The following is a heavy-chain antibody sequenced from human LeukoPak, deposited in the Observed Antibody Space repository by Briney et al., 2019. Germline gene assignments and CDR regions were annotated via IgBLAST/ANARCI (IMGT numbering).Heavy chain of an antibody. Sequence: SETLSLTCTVSGVSISSYYWSWIRQPAGKGLEWIGRIYSSGSTNYNPSLKSRVTMSVDTSKNQFSLKLSSVTAADTAVYYCARYYDTSGYAFDIWGQGTMVTVSS. D-gene: IGHD3-22*01. V-gene: IGHV4-4*07. CDR3: ARYYDTSGYAFDI. CDR1: GVSISSYY. J-gene: IGHJ3*02. CDR2: IYSSGST.